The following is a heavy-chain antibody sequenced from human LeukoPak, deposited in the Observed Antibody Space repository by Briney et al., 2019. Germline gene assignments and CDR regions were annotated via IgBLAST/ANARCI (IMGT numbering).Heavy chain of an antibody. V-gene: IGHV4-39*07. CDR2: MHYSGRT. J-gene: IGHJ4*02. D-gene: IGHD3-10*01. CDR1: GGSISSNSYY. Sequence: PSETLSLTCSVSGGSISSNSYYWGWIRQPPGKGLEWIGSMHYSGRTYYNPSLKSRVTISVDTSKNQFSLKLSSVTAADTAVYYCATDNSYGSGSYYTWGQGTLVTVTS. CDR3: ATDNSYGSGSYYT.